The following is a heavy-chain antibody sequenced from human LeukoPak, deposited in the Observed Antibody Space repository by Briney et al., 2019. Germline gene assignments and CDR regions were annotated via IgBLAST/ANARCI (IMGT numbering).Heavy chain of an antibody. V-gene: IGHV4-39*01. CDR3: ARQPRQQYLAPYYYYYYMDV. CDR2: IYYSGST. Sequence: PGGSLRLSCAASGFTFSSYAMSWVRQPPGKGLEWIGSIYYSGSTYYNPSLKSRVTISVDTSKNQFSLKLSSVTAADTAVYYCARQPRQQYLAPYYYYYYMDVWGKGTTVTVSS. D-gene: IGHD6-13*01. CDR1: GFTFSSYA. J-gene: IGHJ6*03.